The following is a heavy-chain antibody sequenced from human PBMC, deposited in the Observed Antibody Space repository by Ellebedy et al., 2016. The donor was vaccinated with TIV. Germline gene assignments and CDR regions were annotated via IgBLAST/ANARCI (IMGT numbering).Heavy chain of an antibody. Sequence: ASVKVSCKASGGTFSSYAISWVRQAPGQGLEWMGWISAYNGNTNYAQKLQGRVTMTTDTSTSTAYMELRSLRSDDTAVYYCAREPEIEYGSGSFNDYWGQGTLVTVSS. CDR1: GGTFSSYA. CDR2: ISAYNGNT. V-gene: IGHV1-18*01. D-gene: IGHD3-10*01. CDR3: AREPEIEYGSGSFNDY. J-gene: IGHJ4*02.